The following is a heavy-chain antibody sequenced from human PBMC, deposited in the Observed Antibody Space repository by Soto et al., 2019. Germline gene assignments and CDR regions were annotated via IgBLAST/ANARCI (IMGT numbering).Heavy chain of an antibody. Sequence: SETLSLTCTVSGGSVSSGSYYWSWIRHPPGKGLEWIGYIYYSGSTNYNPSLKSRVTISVDTSKNQFSLKLSSVTAADTAVYYCARSYYYDSSGYYFLDRIDYWGQGTLVTVSS. CDR1: GGSVSSGSYY. D-gene: IGHD3-22*01. CDR3: ARSYYYDSSGYYFLDRIDY. CDR2: IYYSGST. J-gene: IGHJ4*02. V-gene: IGHV4-61*01.